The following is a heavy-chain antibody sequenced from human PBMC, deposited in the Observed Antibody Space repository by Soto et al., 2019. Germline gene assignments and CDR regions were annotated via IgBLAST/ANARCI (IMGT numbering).Heavy chain of an antibody. J-gene: IGHJ3*02. CDR1: GFTFSSYA. V-gene: IGHV3-23*01. Sequence: EVQRLESGGGLVQPGGSLRLSCAASGFTFSSYAMSWVRQAPGKGLEWVSAISGSGGSTYYADSVKGRFTISRDNSKNTLYLQMNSLRAEDTAVYYCAKGLGDCSGGSCQGGACNSWGQGTMVTFSS. D-gene: IGHD2-15*01. CDR3: AKGLGDCSGGSCQGGACNS. CDR2: ISGSGGST.